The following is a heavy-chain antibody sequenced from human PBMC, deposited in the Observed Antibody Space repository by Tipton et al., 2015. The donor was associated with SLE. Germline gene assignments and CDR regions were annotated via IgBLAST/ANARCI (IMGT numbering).Heavy chain of an antibody. CDR3: VKDKAGYYGSGSQNWFDP. J-gene: IGHJ5*02. CDR1: GFDFKTYG. V-gene: IGHV3-9*01. Sequence: SLRLSCAASGFDFKTYGMHWVRQAPGKGLGWVSGISWNSFDIDYADSVKGRFAISRDNARKSVFLQMYSLRPEDTALYYCVKDKAGYYGSGSQNWFDPWGQGTLVTVSS. CDR2: ISWNSFDI. D-gene: IGHD3-10*01.